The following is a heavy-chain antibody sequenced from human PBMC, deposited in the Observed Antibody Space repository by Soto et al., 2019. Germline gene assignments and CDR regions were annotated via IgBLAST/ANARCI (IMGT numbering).Heavy chain of an antibody. CDR2: RIAIFGTA. V-gene: IGHV1-69*01. J-gene: IGHJ6*02. D-gene: IGHD4-17*01. CDR3: ARGPLDYGDYRALRYYYYCGMDV. Sequence: QVQLVQSGAEVKKPGSSVKVSCKASGGTFSSYAISWVRQAPGQGLEWMGGRIAIFGTANYAQKFKGRVPSTVDESTSTAYIELSSLRSEDPAVYYCARGPLDYGDYRALRYYYYCGMDVWGQGTTVTVS. CDR1: GGTFSSYA.